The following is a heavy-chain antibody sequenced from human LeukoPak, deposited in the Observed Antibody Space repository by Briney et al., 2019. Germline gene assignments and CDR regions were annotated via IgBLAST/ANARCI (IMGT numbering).Heavy chain of an antibody. CDR2: ISSSSSYI. CDR1: GFTFSSYA. V-gene: IGHV3-21*01. J-gene: IGHJ3*02. CDR3: ARDLDPVIKSNDAFDI. Sequence: GGSLRLSCAASGFTFSSYAMSWVRQAPGKGLEWVSSISSSSSYIYYADSVKGRFTISRDNAKNSLYLQMDSLRAEDTAVYYCARDLDPVIKSNDAFDIWGQGTMVTVSS. D-gene: IGHD3-16*02.